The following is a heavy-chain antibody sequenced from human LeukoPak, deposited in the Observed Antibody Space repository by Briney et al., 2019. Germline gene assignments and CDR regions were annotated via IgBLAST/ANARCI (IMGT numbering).Heavy chain of an antibody. J-gene: IGHJ2*01. D-gene: IGHD7-27*01. CDR1: GGTLSNHA. CDR3: ARSVNWGPPHYWYFDL. V-gene: IGHV1-69*05. Sequence: ASVKVPCKASGGTLSNHAVSWVRQAPGQGLEWMGRIIPVSGTTNYAQKLQGRVTITTDQSTNPVYMDLSSLSPEDPAVYFCARSVNWGPPHYWYFDLWKRGTLVAVS. CDR2: IIPVSGTT.